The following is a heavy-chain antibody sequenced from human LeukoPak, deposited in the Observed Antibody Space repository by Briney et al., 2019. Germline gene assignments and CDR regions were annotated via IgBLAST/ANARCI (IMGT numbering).Heavy chain of an antibody. CDR1: GFTFSSYG. CDR3: AKELQVTDYDAFDI. J-gene: IGHJ3*02. CDR2: IRYDGSNK. V-gene: IGHV3-30*02. Sequence: PGWSLRLSCAASGFTFSSYGMDWVRQAPGKGLEWVAFIRYDGSNKYYADSVKGRFTISRDNSKNTLYLQMNSLRAEDTAVYYCAKELQVTDYDAFDIWGQGTMVTVSS. D-gene: IGHD3-16*01.